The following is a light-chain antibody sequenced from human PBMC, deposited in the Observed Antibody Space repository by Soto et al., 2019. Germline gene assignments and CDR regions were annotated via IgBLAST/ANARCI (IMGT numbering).Light chain of an antibody. CDR2: EVS. Sequence: QSALTQPASVSGSPGQSITICCTGTSSDVGGYNYVSWYQQHPAKAPKLMIYEVSNRPSGVSHRFSGSKSCNTASLTISGLQDEDEADYFSFPYTTSSTLVFGGGTKLTVL. V-gene: IGLV2-14*01. J-gene: IGLJ3*02. CDR1: SSDVGGYNY. CDR3: FPYTTSSTLV.